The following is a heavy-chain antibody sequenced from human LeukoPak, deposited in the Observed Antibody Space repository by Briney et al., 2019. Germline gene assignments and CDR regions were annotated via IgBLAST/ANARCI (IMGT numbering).Heavy chain of an antibody. CDR1: GFIFSNYA. D-gene: IGHD6-6*01. V-gene: IGHV3-48*01. CDR3: AEDLAARPFEY. CDR2: INGDSSSR. J-gene: IGHJ4*02. Sequence: PGGSLRLSCAASGFIFSNYAMNWVRQVPGKGLEWISYINGDSSSRLYADSVKGRFTISRDNSKNTLYLQMNSLRVEDTAVYYCAEDLAARPFEYWGQGTLVTVSS.